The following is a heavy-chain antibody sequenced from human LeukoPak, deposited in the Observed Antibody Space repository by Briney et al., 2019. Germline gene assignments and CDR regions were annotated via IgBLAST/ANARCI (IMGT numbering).Heavy chain of an antibody. D-gene: IGHD5-18*01. CDR2: IYYSGST. CDR3: ARDWIQLWGWFDP. J-gene: IGHJ5*02. V-gene: IGHV4-39*07. CDR1: GGSISRSNYY. Sequence: PSETLSLTCSVSGGSISRSNYYWGWIRQPPGKGLEWIGSIYYSGSTFYNPSLKSRVTISVDTSKNQFSLKLSSVTAADTAVYYCARDWIQLWGWFDPWGQGTLVTVSS.